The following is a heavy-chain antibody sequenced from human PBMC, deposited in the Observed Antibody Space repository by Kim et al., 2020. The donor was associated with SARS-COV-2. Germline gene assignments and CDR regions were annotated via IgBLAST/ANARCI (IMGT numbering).Heavy chain of an antibody. V-gene: IGHV4-59*01. CDR2: VYYTGST. CDR3: AGVETYYPYSWRNYWYFHL. CDR1: GGSISSDY. D-gene: IGHD3-10*01. J-gene: IGHJ2*01. Sequence: SETLSLTCTVSGGSISSDYWSWIRQPPGKGLEWIGYVYYTGSTNYNPSLKSRVTISVDTSKNQFSLKLNSVTAADTAVYYCAGVETYYPYSWRNYWYFHL.